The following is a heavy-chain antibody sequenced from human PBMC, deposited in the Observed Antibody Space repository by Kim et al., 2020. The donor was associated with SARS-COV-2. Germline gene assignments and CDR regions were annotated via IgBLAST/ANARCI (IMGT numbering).Heavy chain of an antibody. CDR2: IIPILGIA. Sequence: SVKVSCKASGGTFSSYAISWVRQAPGQGLEWMGRIIPILGIANYAQKFQGRVTITADKSTSTAYMELSSLRSEDTAVYYCARLRGTMVRGVITYYYGMDVWGQGTTVTVSS. CDR3: ARLRGTMVRGVITYYYGMDV. V-gene: IGHV1-69*04. J-gene: IGHJ6*02. CDR1: GGTFSSYA. D-gene: IGHD3-10*01.